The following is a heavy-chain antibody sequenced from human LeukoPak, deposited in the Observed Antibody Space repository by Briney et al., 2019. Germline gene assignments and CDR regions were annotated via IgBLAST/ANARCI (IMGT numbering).Heavy chain of an antibody. CDR2: VHYSGST. J-gene: IGHJ4*02. CDR3: ARAKAVAGNFDY. V-gene: IGHV4-61*03. CDR1: GGSVNNYDYY. Sequence: SETLSLTCTVSGGSVNNYDYYWTWIRQPPGKGLEWIGHVHYSGSTKYSPSFKSRVTISVDTSKNHFSLKVRSVTAADTAVYYCARAKAVAGNFDYWGQGILVTVSS. D-gene: IGHD6-13*01.